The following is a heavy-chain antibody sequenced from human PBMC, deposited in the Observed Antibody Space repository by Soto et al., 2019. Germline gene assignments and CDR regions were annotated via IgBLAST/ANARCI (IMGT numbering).Heavy chain of an antibody. CDR2: IYHSGST. CDR1: GGSISSGGYS. CDR3: ARGSIKILENAFDI. J-gene: IGHJ3*02. V-gene: IGHV4-30-2*01. D-gene: IGHD3-9*01. Sequence: QLQLQESGSGLVKPSQTLSLTCAVSGGSISSGGYSWSWIRQPPGKGLEWIGYIYHSGSTYYNPSLKSRVTISVDRYKNQFSLKLSSVTAADTAVYYCARGSIKILENAFDIWGQGTMVTVSS.